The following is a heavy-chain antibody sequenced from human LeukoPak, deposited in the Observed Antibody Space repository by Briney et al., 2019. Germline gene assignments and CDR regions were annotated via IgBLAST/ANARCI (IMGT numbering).Heavy chain of an antibody. Sequence: EASVKVSCKASGFTFTSSAVQWVRQARGQRLEWIGWIVVGSGNTNYAQKFQERVTITRDMSTSTAYMELSSLRSEDTAVYYCAADPNNWVPFDYWGQGTLVTVSS. CDR3: AADPNNWVPFDY. D-gene: IGHD1-20*01. CDR1: GFTFTSSA. V-gene: IGHV1-58*01. J-gene: IGHJ4*02. CDR2: IVVGSGNT.